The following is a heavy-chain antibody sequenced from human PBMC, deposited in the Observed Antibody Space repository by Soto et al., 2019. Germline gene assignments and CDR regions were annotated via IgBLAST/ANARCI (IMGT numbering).Heavy chain of an antibody. CDR1: GGTFSSYA. V-gene: IGHV1-69*01. Sequence: QVQLVQSGAEVKKPESSVKVSCKASGGTFSSYAISWVRQAPGQGLEWMGGIIPIFGTANYAQKFQGRVTITADESTSTAYMELSSLRSEDTAVYYCARDYRGQMTTVTTGGGMDVWGQGTTVTVSS. D-gene: IGHD4-4*01. J-gene: IGHJ6*02. CDR2: IIPIFGTA. CDR3: ARDYRGQMTTVTTGGGMDV.